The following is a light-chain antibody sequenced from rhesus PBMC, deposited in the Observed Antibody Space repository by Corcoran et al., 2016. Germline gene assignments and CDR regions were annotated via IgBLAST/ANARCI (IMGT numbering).Light chain of an antibody. Sequence: DIQMTQSPSSLFASVGDRVTITGQASQGISNNLACYQQKPGKVPKLLIYTASTLQSGVPSRFSGSGSGTVFTLPISRLQPEDFATYYCQHGYGTPLTFGGGTKVEL. CDR3: QHGYGTPLT. V-gene: IGKV1-25*01. CDR2: TAS. J-gene: IGKJ4*01. CDR1: QGISNN.